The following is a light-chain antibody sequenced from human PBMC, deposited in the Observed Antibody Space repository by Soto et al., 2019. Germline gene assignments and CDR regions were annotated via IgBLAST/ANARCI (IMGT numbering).Light chain of an antibody. Sequence: QSALTQPASVSGSPRQSITISCTGTSSDVGGFQYVSWYQQHPGKAPRLMVYEVSNRPSGVPNRFSGSKSGNTASLTISGLQAEDEADYYCSSYTTSTTVIFGGGTKLTVL. CDR1: SSDVGGFQY. CDR2: EVS. CDR3: SSYTTSTTVI. V-gene: IGLV2-14*01. J-gene: IGLJ2*01.